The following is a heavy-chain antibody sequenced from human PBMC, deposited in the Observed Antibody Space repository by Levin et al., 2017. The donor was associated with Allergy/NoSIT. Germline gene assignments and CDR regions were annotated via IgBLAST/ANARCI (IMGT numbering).Heavy chain of an antibody. D-gene: IGHD4-17*01. J-gene: IGHJ6*03. V-gene: IGHV4-30-4*01. CDR2: IYYSGST. Sequence: SQTLSLTCTVSGGSISSGDYYWSWIRQPPGKGLEWIGYIYYSGSTYYNPSLKSRVTISVDTSKNQFSLKLSSVTAADTAVYYWARDREYGDYTYYYMDVWGKGTTVTVSS. CDR3: ARDREYGDYTYYYMDV. CDR1: GGSISSGDYY.